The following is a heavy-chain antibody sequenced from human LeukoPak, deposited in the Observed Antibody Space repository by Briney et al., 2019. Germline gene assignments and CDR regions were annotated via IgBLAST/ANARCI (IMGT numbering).Heavy chain of an antibody. CDR1: GGSISSSSYY. Sequence: SETLSLTCTVSGGSISSSSYYWGWIRQPPGKGLEWIGSIYYSGSTYYNPSLKSRVTISVDTSKNQFSLKLSSVTAADTAVYYCARTYYMGYFDYWGQGTLVTVSS. CDR2: IYYSGST. V-gene: IGHV4-39*07. CDR3: ARTYYMGYFDY. D-gene: IGHD3-10*01. J-gene: IGHJ4*02.